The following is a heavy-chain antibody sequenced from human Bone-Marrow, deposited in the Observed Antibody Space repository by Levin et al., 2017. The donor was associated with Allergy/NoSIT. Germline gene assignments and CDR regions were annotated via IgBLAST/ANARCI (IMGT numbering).Heavy chain of an antibody. J-gene: IGHJ4*02. CDR3: ARRFDF. Sequence: GGSLRLSCAASGFTFGSDEMNWVRQAPGKGLEWVSYISGNGISYLECSGGSTCYADSVRGRFTISRDNAKNSLYLQMNSLRAEDTAVYYCARRFDFWGQGTLVTVSS. CDR1: GFTFGSDE. V-gene: IGHV3-48*03. CDR2: ISGNGISYLECSGGST.